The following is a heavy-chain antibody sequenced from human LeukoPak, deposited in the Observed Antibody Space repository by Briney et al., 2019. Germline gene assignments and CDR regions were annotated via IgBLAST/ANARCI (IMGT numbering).Heavy chain of an antibody. CDR2: IYYSGST. Sequence: RTSETLSLTCAVYGGSFSGYYWSWIRQPPGKGLEWIGYIYYSGSTNYNPSLKSRVTISVDTSKNQFSLKLSSVTAADTAVYYCARVAIGYCSSTSCYGAFDIWGQGTMVIVSS. J-gene: IGHJ3*02. V-gene: IGHV4-59*01. CDR3: ARVAIGYCSSTSCYGAFDI. D-gene: IGHD2-2*01. CDR1: GGSFSGYY.